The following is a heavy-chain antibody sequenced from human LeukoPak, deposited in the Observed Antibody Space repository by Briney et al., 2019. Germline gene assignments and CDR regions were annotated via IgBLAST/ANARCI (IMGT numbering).Heavy chain of an antibody. V-gene: IGHV5-51*01. CDR1: GYSFTSSW. D-gene: IGHD5-18*01. CDR2: IYPGDSDT. Sequence: GESLQISCQGSGYSFTSSWIGWVRQMPGKGLEWMGIIYPGDSDTRYSPSFQGQITISADKSISTAYLQWSSRKASDTAMYYCARRDSYGQDFDYWGQGTLVTVSS. J-gene: IGHJ4*02. CDR3: ARRDSYGQDFDY.